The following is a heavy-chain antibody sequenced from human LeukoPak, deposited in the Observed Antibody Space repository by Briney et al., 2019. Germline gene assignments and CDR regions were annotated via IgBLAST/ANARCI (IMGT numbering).Heavy chain of an antibody. CDR1: GFAFSSYS. V-gene: IGHV3-21*01. J-gene: IGHJ4*02. CDR3: ARGNDWLSDY. Sequence: PGGSLRLSCAASGFAFSSYSMNWVRQAPGKGLEWVSSISSSSSYIYYADSVKGRFTISRDNAKNSLYLQMSSLRAEDTAVYYCARGNDWLSDYWGQGTLVTVSS. D-gene: IGHD3-9*01. CDR2: ISSSSSYI.